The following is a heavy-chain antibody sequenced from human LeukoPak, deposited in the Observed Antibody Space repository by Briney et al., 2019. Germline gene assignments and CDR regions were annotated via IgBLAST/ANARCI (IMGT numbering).Heavy chain of an antibody. D-gene: IGHD3-22*01. CDR1: GFTFNNYW. V-gene: IGHV3-7*01. CDR3: ARDWATYYYDSSGYHDAFDI. Sequence: GGSLRLSCAASGFTFNNYWMSWVRQAPGKGLEWVANIKQDGSEKYYVDSVKGRFTISRDNAKTSLYLQMNSLRAEDTAVYYCARDWATYYYDSSGYHDAFDIWGQGTMVTVSS. CDR2: IKQDGSEK. J-gene: IGHJ3*02.